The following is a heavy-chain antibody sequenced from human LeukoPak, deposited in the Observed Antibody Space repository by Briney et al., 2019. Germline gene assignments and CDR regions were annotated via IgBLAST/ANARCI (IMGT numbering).Heavy chain of an antibody. V-gene: IGHV1-2*06. CDR1: GYTLTAYY. Sequence: ASVKVSCKASGYTLTAYYIYWVRQAPGQGLEWMGRINPNSGGTDYAQNFQGRVTMTRDTSISTAYMELSRLRSDDTAVYYCARRGWLQLDIWGQGTMVTVSS. J-gene: IGHJ3*02. CDR3: ARRGWLQLDI. D-gene: IGHD5-24*01. CDR2: INPNSGGT.